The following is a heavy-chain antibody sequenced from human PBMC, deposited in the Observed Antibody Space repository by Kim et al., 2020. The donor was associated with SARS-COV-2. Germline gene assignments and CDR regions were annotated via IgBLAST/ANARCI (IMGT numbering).Heavy chain of an antibody. Sequence: GGSLRLSCAASGFTFSSYGMHWVRQAPGKGLEWVAVISYDGSNKYYADSVKGRFTISRDNSKNTLYLQMNSLRAEDTAVYYCARDLPDYGANSVFDYWGQGTLVTVSS. CDR1: GFTFSSYG. J-gene: IGHJ4*02. V-gene: IGHV3-33*05. CDR3: ARDLPDYGANSVFDY. CDR2: ISYDGSNK. D-gene: IGHD4-17*01.